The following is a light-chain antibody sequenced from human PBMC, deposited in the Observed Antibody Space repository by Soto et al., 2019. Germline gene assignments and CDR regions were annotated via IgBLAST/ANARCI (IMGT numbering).Light chain of an antibody. V-gene: IGKV3D-20*02. CDR3: QQRSNWPRT. CDR2: DAS. CDR1: QSVTNNF. Sequence: IVLTQSPGTLSLSPGERATLSCGASQSVTNNFLAWYQQKPGQAPRLLIYDASNRATGIPARFSGSGSGTDFTLTISSLEPEDFAVYYCQQRSNWPRTFGQGTKVEIK. J-gene: IGKJ1*01.